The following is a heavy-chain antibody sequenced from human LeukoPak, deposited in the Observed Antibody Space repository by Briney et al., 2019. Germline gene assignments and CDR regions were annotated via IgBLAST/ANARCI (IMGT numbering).Heavy chain of an antibody. V-gene: IGHV3-15*01. Sequence: GGSLRLSCAASGFTFSNAWMSWVRQAPGKGLEWVGRIKSKTDGGTTDYAAPVKGRFTISRDDSKNTLYLQMSSLKTEDTAVYYCTTDPVTTYPYYYYYGMDVWGQGTTVTVSS. CDR1: GFTFSNAW. CDR3: TTDPVTTYPYYYYYGMDV. D-gene: IGHD4-17*01. CDR2: IKSKTDGGTT. J-gene: IGHJ6*02.